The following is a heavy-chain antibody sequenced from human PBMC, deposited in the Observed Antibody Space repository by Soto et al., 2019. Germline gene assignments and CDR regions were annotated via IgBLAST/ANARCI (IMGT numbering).Heavy chain of an antibody. CDR1: GVSINSNYF. V-gene: IGHV4-39*01. CDR2: IYYGGNT. J-gene: IGHJ6*02. CDR3: ACQPLPSLYYFYGMDA. Sequence: SETLSLTCAVSGVSINSNYFWGWIRQPPGRGLERVGSIYYGGNTYYNPSLKSRVTISADLSKNQFSLELHSVTAADTAVYYFACQPLPSLYYFYGMDAWGQGTTVTVSS.